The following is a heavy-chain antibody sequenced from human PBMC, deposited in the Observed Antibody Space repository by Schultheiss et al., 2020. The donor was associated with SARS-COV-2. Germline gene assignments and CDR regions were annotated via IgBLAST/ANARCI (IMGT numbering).Heavy chain of an antibody. V-gene: IGHV4-4*07. CDR2: IYTSGST. CDR1: GGSISSYY. D-gene: IGHD2-2*01. J-gene: IGHJ6*02. Sequence: SETLSLTCTVSGGSISSYYWSWIRQPAGKGLEWIGRIYTSGSTNYNPSLKSRVTMSVDTSKNQFSLKLSSVTAADTAVYYCAREGGCSSTSCHYYYYGMDVWGQGTTVTVSS. CDR3: AREGGCSSTSCHYYYYGMDV.